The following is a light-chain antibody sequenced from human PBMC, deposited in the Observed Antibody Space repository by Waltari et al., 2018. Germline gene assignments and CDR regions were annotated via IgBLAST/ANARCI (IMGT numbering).Light chain of an antibody. Sequence: DIQMTQSPSSLSASVGDTVTIPCRASQGISSYLAWYQQKPGKAPKPLIYYASNLESGVPSRFSGSGSGTEFTHTISGLQPEDVATYYCQQYNSAPYSFGQGTKVEIK. CDR3: QQYNSAPYS. J-gene: IGKJ2*03. V-gene: IGKV1-16*01. CDR2: YAS. CDR1: QGISSY.